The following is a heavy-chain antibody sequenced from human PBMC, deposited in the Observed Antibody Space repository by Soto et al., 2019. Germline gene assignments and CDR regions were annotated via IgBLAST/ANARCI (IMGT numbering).Heavy chain of an antibody. D-gene: IGHD3-3*01. Sequence: GGSLRLSCAASGFTFSSYAMSWVRQAPGKGLEWVSAISGSGGSTYYADSVKGRFTISRDNSKNTLYLQMNSLRAEDTAVYYCAKVMRHYDFWSGSVVYGMDVWGQGTTVTVSS. CDR1: GFTFSSYA. CDR2: ISGSGGST. J-gene: IGHJ6*02. CDR3: AKVMRHYDFWSGSVVYGMDV. V-gene: IGHV3-23*01.